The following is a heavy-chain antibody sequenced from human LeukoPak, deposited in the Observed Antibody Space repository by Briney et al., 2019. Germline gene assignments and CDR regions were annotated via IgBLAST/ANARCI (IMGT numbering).Heavy chain of an antibody. CDR2: ISAYNGNT. D-gene: IGHD1-20*01. CDR3: AKHTGITGIKTGLDY. Sequence: ASVKVSCKASGYTFTSYGISWVRQAPGQGLEWMGWISAYNGNTNYAQKLQGRVTMTTDTSTSTAYMELRSLRSDDTAVYYCAKHTGITGIKTGLDYWGQGTLVTVSS. CDR1: GYTFTSYG. J-gene: IGHJ4*02. V-gene: IGHV1-18*01.